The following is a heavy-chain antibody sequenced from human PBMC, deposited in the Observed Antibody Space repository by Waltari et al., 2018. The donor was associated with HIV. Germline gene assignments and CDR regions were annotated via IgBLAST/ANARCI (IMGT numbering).Heavy chain of an antibody. D-gene: IGHD3-22*01. J-gene: IGHJ4*02. CDR1: GFTFSSYA. Sequence: EVQLLESGGGLVQPGGSLRLSCAASGFTFSSYAMSWVRQAPGKGLEWVSALSGSGASTYYADSVKGRFTISRDKSKNTLYLQMNRLRADDTAVYYCAKDSNYDSSGPIDYWGQGTLVTVSS. CDR3: AKDSNYDSSGPIDY. CDR2: LSGSGAST. V-gene: IGHV3-23*01.